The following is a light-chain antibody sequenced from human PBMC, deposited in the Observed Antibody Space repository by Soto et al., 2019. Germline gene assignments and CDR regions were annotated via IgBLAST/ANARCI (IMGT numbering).Light chain of an antibody. Sequence: EIVLTQSPGTLSLSPGERATLSCRASQSVSSSYLSWYQQKPGQAPRLLIYGASSRATSIPDRLSGSGTGKDFTLTISRLEPEDFAVYYCRKYGSSHETFGQGTKLEIK. CDR3: RKYGSSHET. CDR2: GAS. J-gene: IGKJ2*01. V-gene: IGKV3-20*01. CDR1: QSVSSSY.